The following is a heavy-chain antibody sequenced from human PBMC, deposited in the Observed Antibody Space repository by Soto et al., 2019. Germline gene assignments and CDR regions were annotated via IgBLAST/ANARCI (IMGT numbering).Heavy chain of an antibody. CDR2: IFYRGGT. J-gene: IGHJ4*02. Sequence: SETLSLTCTVSGGSITRGGYYWGWTRHRPGKGLEWLGYIFYRGGTYYNPSLESRLPISVDTSKNRFTLDLTSVTAADTALYYCATNVVISPPVAYYFDTWGQGALVTVSS. V-gene: IGHV4-31*03. CDR1: GGSITRGGYY. CDR3: ATNVVISPPVAYYFDT. D-gene: IGHD2-15*01.